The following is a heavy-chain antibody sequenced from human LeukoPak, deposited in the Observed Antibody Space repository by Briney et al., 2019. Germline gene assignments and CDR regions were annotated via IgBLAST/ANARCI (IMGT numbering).Heavy chain of an antibody. V-gene: IGHV4-59*01. CDR3: AGSRGAVSVDY. CDR1: GGSISSYY. J-gene: IGHJ4*02. CDR2: IYYSGST. Sequence: SETLSLTCTVSGGSISSYYWSWIRQPPGKGLEWIGYIYYSGSTNYHPSLKSRVTISVDTSKNQFSLRLTSVTAADTAVYYCAGSRGAVSVDYWGQGTLVTFSS. D-gene: IGHD4-11*01.